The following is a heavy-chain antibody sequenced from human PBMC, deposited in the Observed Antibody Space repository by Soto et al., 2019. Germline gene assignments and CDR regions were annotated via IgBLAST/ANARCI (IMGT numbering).Heavy chain of an antibody. Sequence: EVQLVESGGGLVQPGGSLKLSCAASGFTFSGSAMHWVRQASGKGLEWVGRIRSKANNYATAYAASVKGRFTISRDDSKNRAYLQMNSLKTEDTAVYYCTRHALQYCGGDCYLLPYFDLWGRGTLVTVSS. CDR3: TRHALQYCGGDCYLLPYFDL. J-gene: IGHJ2*01. CDR1: GFTFSGSA. CDR2: IRSKANNYAT. D-gene: IGHD2-21*02. V-gene: IGHV3-73*02.